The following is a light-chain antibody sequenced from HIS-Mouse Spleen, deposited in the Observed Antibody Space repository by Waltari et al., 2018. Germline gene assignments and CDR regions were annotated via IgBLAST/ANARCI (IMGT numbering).Light chain of an antibody. V-gene: IGLV1-47*01. CDR3: AAWDDSLSGYV. CDR1: SSNIGSNY. CDR2: RNN. Sequence: QSVLTQPPSASGTPGQRVTISCSGSSSNIGSNYVYWYQQLPGTAPKLLIYRNNRRPSGVRGRFCGSTSGTSASLALSGLRSQDEADYYCAAWDDSLSGYVCGTGTKVTVL. J-gene: IGLJ1*01.